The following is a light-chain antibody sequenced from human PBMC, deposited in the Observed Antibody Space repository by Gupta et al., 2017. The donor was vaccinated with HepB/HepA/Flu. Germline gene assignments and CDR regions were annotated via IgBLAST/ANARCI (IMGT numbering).Light chain of an antibody. J-gene: IGKJ4*01. CDR2: WAS. V-gene: IGKV4-1*01. CDR3: QQYHNTPLT. CDR1: QGCSDSSKNKNY. Sequence: IVMTPSPDSLAVSPGWRATMNCNASQGCSDSSKNKNYLAWYQQKPGQTPKLLIYWASTRASGVPDRFSGSGSGTDFTLTISSLQAEDVAVYYCQQYHNTPLTFGGGTKVEIK.